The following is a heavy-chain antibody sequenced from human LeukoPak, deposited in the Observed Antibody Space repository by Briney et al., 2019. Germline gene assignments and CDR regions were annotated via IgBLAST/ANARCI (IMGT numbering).Heavy chain of an antibody. D-gene: IGHD5-18*01. CDR1: GGSISSSNW. CDR2: IYNSGST. J-gene: IGHJ4*02. Sequence: PSGTLSLTCAVSGGSISSSNWWSWVRQPPGKGLEWFGEIYNSGSTNYNPSLKSRVTISVDKSKNQFSLRLSSVTAADTAVYYCARQVPRRGYSYGRLGYFDYWGQGTLVSVSS. V-gene: IGHV4-4*02. CDR3: ARQVPRRGYSYGRLGYFDY.